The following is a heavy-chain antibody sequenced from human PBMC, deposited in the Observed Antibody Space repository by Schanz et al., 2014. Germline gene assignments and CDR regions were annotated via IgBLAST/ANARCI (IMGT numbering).Heavy chain of an antibody. J-gene: IGHJ5*02. CDR1: GGSISSATYY. Sequence: QVQLQESGPGLVKPSQTLSLTCTVSGGSISSATYYWSWVRQPAGKGLEWIGRIYSRGSSTYNPSLKSRVPIPIAASNTQSSVRLSSGTAADAAVYYCARGGSVATIAPYTWFDPWGQGTLVTVSS. V-gene: IGHV4-61*02. CDR2: IYSRGSS. CDR3: ARGGSVATIAPYTWFDP. D-gene: IGHD5-12*01.